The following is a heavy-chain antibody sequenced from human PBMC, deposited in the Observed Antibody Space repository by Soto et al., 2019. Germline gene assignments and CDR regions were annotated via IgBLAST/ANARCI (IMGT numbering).Heavy chain of an antibody. CDR3: ARDRYCSGGSCYAFDY. D-gene: IGHD2-15*01. J-gene: IGHJ4*02. Sequence: SETLSLTCAVSGGSISSSNWWSWVRQPPGKGLEWIGEIYHSGSTNYNPSLKSRVTISVDKSKNQFSLKLSSVTAADTAVYYCARDRYCSGGSCYAFDYWGQGTLVTVSS. CDR1: GGSISSSNW. CDR2: IYHSGST. V-gene: IGHV4-4*02.